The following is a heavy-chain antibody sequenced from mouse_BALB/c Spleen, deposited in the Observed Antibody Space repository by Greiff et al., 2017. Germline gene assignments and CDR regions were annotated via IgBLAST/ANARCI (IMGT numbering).Heavy chain of an antibody. J-gene: IGHJ3*01. V-gene: IGHV3-6*02. D-gene: IGHD1-1*01. CDR2: ISYDGSN. CDR1: GYSITSGYY. Sequence: DVQLQESGPGLVKPSQSLSLTCSVTGYSITSGYYWNWIRQFPGNKLEWMGYISYDGSNNYNPSLKNRISITRDTSKNQFFLKLNSVTTEDTATYYCARADYGSSSWFAYWGQGTLVTVSA. CDR3: ARADYGSSSWFAY.